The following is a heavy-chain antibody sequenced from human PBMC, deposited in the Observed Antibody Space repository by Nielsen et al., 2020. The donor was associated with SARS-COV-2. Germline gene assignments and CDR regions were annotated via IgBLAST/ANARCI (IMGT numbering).Heavy chain of an antibody. J-gene: IGHJ5*02. CDR2: TSASGAST. Sequence: GESLKISCAASGFTFNIYAMAWVRRAPGRGLEWVSGTSASGASTYYADSVKGRFTISRDNSKNTLYLQMNSLRAEDTAVYYCAKDHRPAANIAPLSPWGQGTLVTVSS. CDR1: GFTFNIYA. CDR3: AKDHRPAANIAPLSP. V-gene: IGHV3-23*01. D-gene: IGHD2-2*01.